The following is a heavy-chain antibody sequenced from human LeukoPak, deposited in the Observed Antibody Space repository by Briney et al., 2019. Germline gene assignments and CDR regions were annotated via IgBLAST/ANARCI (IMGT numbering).Heavy chain of an antibody. CDR1: GFTFSSYS. CDR2: ISSSSSYI. D-gene: IGHD2-15*01. J-gene: IGHJ6*03. Sequence: PGGSLRLSCAASGFTFSSYSMNWVRQAPGKGLEWVSSISSSSSYIYYADSVKGRFTISRDNAKNSLYLQMNSLRAEDTAVYYCARDRVGYCSGGSCDYYYYMDVWGKGTTVTVSS. V-gene: IGHV3-21*01. CDR3: ARDRVGYCSGGSCDYYYYMDV.